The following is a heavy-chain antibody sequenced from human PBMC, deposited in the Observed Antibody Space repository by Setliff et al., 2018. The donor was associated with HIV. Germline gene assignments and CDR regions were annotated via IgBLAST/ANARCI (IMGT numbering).Heavy chain of an antibody. V-gene: IGHV4-38-2*01. CDR1: GYSISSGYY. Sequence: SETLSLTCAVSGYSISSGYYWGWIRQPPGKGLEWIGSIYHSGSAYYNPSLKSRVTISVDTSKNQFSLKLSSVTAADTAVYYCARHRRYCSGGSCSDAFDIWGQGTMVTVSS. CDR3: ARHRRYCSGGSCSDAFDI. D-gene: IGHD2-15*01. J-gene: IGHJ3*02. CDR2: IYHSGSA.